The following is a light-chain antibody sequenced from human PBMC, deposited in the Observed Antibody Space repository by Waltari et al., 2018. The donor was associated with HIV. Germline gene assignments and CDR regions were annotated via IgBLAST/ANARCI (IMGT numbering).Light chain of an antibody. CDR3: QQYYSTIT. V-gene: IGKV4-1*01. J-gene: IGKJ5*01. CDR1: QSVLYNSNNKDY. CDR2: WAS. Sequence: DIVMTQSPDSLAVSLGERATINCRSSQSVLYNSNNKDYLAWYQQKPVQPPKLLIYWASTRDSGVPDRFSGSGSGTDFTLNISSLQAEDVAVYYCQQYYSTITFGQGTRLEIK.